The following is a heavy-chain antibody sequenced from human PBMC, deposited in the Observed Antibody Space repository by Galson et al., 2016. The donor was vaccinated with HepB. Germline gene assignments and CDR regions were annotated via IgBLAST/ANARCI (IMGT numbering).Heavy chain of an antibody. CDR2: IYYRGNT. J-gene: IGHJ4*02. V-gene: IGHV4-39*07. Sequence: SETLSLTCTVSGGSISSSSYDWGWIRQPPGKGLEWIGSIYYRGNTYYNPSLKSRVTISVDTSKNQFSLKLSSVTAADTAAYYCAIQQNYLFDSWGLGTLVTVSS. CDR1: GGSISSSSYD. CDR3: AIQQNYLFDS. D-gene: IGHD1-7*01.